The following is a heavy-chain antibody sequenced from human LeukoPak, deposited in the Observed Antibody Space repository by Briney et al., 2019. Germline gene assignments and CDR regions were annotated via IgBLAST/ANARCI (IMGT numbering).Heavy chain of an antibody. CDR3: ARVDYDILTGYSPNWFDP. Sequence: GASVKVSGKASGYTFTSYDINWVRQATGQGLEWMGWMNPNSGNTGYAQKFQGRVTMTRNTSINTAYMELSSLGSEDTAVYYCARVDYDILTGYSPNWFDPWGQGTLVTVSS. D-gene: IGHD3-9*01. J-gene: IGHJ5*02. CDR2: MNPNSGNT. CDR1: GYTFTSYD. V-gene: IGHV1-8*01.